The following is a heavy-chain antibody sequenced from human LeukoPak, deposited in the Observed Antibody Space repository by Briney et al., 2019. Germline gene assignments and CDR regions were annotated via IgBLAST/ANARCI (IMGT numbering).Heavy chain of an antibody. V-gene: IGHV1-2*02. CDR3: ARPYDFWSGYPRRDAFDI. CDR2: INPNSGGT. Sequence: GASVKVSCKASGYTFTGYYMHWVRQAPGQGLEWMGWINPNSGGTNYAQKFQGRVTMTRDTSISTAYMELSRLRSDDTAVYYCARPYDFWSGYPRRDAFDIWGQGTMVTVSS. CDR1: GYTFTGYY. J-gene: IGHJ3*02. D-gene: IGHD3-3*01.